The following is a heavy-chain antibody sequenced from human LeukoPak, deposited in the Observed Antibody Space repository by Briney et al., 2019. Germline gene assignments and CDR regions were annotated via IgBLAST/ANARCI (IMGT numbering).Heavy chain of an antibody. Sequence: PSETLSLTCAVYGGSFSGYYWSWIRQPPGKGLEWIGEINHSGSTNYNPSLKSRVTISVDTSKNQFSLKLSSVTAADTAVYYCARITIAAAGRPFDYWGQGTLVTVSS. CDR3: ARITIAAAGRPFDY. D-gene: IGHD6-13*01. CDR2: INHSGST. J-gene: IGHJ4*02. CDR1: GGSFSGYY. V-gene: IGHV4-34*01.